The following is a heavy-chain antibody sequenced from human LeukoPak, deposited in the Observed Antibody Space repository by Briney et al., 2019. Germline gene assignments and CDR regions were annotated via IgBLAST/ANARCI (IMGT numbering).Heavy chain of an antibody. V-gene: IGHV1-18*01. J-gene: IGHJ4*02. CDR3: VRGGSGWYKKYYFDY. CDR1: GHTFSSYG. Sequence: SVKVSCKASGHTFSSYGISWVRQAPGQGLEWMGWISTNNGNTNYAQKFQGRVTMTTDTSTSTAYMELRSLRSDDTAVYYCVRGGSGWYKKYYFDYWGQGTLVTVSS. CDR2: ISTNNGNT. D-gene: IGHD6-19*01.